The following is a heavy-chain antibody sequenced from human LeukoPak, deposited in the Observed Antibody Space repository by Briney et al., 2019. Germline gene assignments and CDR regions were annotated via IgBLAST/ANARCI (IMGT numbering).Heavy chain of an antibody. V-gene: IGHV4-34*01. J-gene: IGHJ5*02. CDR3: ARVPWFDP. Sequence: SETLSLTCAVYGGSFSGYYWSWIRQPPGKGLEWIGEINHSGSTNYNPSLKSRVTISVDTSKNQFSLKLSPVTAADTAVYYCARVPWFDPWGQGTLVTVSS. CDR1: GGSFSGYY. CDR2: INHSGST.